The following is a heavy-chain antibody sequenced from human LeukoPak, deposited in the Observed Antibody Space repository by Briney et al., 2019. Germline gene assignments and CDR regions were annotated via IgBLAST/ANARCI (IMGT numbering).Heavy chain of an antibody. V-gene: IGHV1-69*13. CDR1: GGTFSSYA. Sequence: AASVKVSCKASGGTFSSYAISWVRQAPGQGLEWMGGIIPIFGTANYAQKFQGRVTITADESTSTAYMELSSLRSEDTAVYYCADSSSSTTNYWGQGTLVTVSS. CDR2: IIPIFGTA. J-gene: IGHJ4*02. CDR3: ADSSSSTTNY. D-gene: IGHD6-13*01.